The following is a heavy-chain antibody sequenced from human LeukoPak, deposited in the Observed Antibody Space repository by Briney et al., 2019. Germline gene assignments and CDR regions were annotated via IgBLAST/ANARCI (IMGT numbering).Heavy chain of an antibody. CDR3: ARVLRASVWDNSGHPDY. J-gene: IGHJ4*02. CDR2: INPNSGDT. Sequence: ASVKVSCKASGYTFTGYYLHWVRQAPGQGLEWMGWINPNSGDTKYAQEFQGRVTMTRDTSISTAYMELSGLRSDDMAVYYCARVLRASVWDNSGHPDYWGQGALVTVSS. CDR1: GYTFTGYY. V-gene: IGHV1-2*02. D-gene: IGHD3-22*01.